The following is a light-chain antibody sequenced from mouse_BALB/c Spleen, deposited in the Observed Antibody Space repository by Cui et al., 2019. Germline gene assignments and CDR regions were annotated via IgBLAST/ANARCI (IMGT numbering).Light chain of an antibody. Sequence: SIVMTQTPTFLLVSAGDRVTITCKASQSVSNDVAWYQQKPGQSPKLLIYYASNRYTGVPDRFTGSGYGTDFTFTISTVQAEDRAVYFCQQDYSSPPLTFGAGTKLELK. CDR3: QQDYSSPPLT. CDR2: YAS. CDR1: QSVSND. V-gene: IGKV6-32*01. J-gene: IGKJ5*01.